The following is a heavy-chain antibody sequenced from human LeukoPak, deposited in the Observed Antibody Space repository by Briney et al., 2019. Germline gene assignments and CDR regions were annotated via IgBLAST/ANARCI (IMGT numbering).Heavy chain of an antibody. CDR1: GGTFTSYA. Sequence: ASVKVSCKASGGTFTSYAISWVRQAPGQRLEWMGGIIPIFGIANYAQKFQGRVTITADKSTSTAYMELSSLRSEDTAVYYCASSYGDYVFDAFDIWGQGTMVTVSS. J-gene: IGHJ3*02. V-gene: IGHV1-69*17. D-gene: IGHD4-17*01. CDR2: IIPIFGIA. CDR3: ASSYGDYVFDAFDI.